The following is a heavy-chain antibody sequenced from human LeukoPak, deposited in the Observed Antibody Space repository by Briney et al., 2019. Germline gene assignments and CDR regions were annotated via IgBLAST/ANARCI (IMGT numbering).Heavy chain of an antibody. J-gene: IGHJ3*02. V-gene: IGHV1-69*04. Sequence: GASVKVSCKASGYTFTSYGISWVRQAPGQGLEWMGRIIPILTITNYAQKFQGRVTITADKSTSTAYMDLSSLRSEDTAVYYCARAPGDSSSSLESAFDIWGQGTMVTVSS. CDR2: IIPILTIT. CDR1: GYTFTSYG. D-gene: IGHD6-13*01. CDR3: ARAPGDSSSSLESAFDI.